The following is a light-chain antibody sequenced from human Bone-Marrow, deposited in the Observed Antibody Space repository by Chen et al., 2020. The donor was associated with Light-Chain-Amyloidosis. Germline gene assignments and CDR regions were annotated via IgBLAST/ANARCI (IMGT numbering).Light chain of an antibody. V-gene: IGLV3-21*02. CDR3: QVWDRSSDRPV. Sequence: SYVLTQPSSVSGAPGQPATIACGGNNIGSTSVHWYQQTPGQAPLLVVYDDSDRPSGIPERLSGSNSGNTANLTISRVEAGDEADYYCQVWDRSSDRPVFGGGTKLTVL. CDR2: DDS. J-gene: IGLJ3*02. CDR1: NIGSTS.